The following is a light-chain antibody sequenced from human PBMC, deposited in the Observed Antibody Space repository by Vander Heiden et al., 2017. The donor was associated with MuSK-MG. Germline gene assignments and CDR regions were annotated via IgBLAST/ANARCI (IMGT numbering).Light chain of an antibody. CDR3: QAWDSGTVI. CDR2: QDT. Sequence: SSVLTQPPSVSVSPGQTAKITCSGNILGHKYASWVQQKPGQSPVLVMFQDTKRPSGIPERFSGSTSGNTATLTVSGAQPLDEADYYCQAWDSGTVIFGGGTKLTVL. V-gene: IGLV3-1*01. CDR1: ILGHKY. J-gene: IGLJ2*01.